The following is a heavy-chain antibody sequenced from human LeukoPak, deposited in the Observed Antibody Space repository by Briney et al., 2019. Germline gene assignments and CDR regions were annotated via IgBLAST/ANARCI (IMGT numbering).Heavy chain of an antibody. CDR2: IIPIFGKA. J-gene: IGHJ4*02. CDR3: ASRGNSGYDMYYFDY. D-gene: IGHD5-12*01. V-gene: IGHV1-69*13. CDR1: GGTFSSYA. Sequence: ASVKVSCKASGGTFSSYAISWVRQAPGQGLEWMGGIIPIFGKANYAQKFQGRVTITADESTSTAYMELSSLRSEDTAVYYCASRGNSGYDMYYFDYWGQGTLVTVSS.